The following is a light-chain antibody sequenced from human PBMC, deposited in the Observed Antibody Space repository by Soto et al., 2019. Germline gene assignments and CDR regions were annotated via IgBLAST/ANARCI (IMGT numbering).Light chain of an antibody. J-gene: IGKJ4*01. Sequence: EIVMTQSPAPLSVSPGERATLSCRASQSVSSNFAWYQQKPGQAPRLLIYGASTRATGIPARFSGSGSGTEFTLTISSLQSEDFAVYYCQQYNNWPRALTFGGGTKVEIK. V-gene: IGKV3-15*01. CDR3: QQYNNWPRALT. CDR1: QSVSSN. CDR2: GAS.